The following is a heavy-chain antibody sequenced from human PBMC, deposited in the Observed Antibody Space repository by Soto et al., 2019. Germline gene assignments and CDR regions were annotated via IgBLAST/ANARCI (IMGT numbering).Heavy chain of an antibody. D-gene: IGHD3-16*01. CDR1: GSSLTNTY. J-gene: IGHJ5*02. Sequence: GASVKVSCKASGSSLTNTYVSWVRQATVQGLEWMGWMNPGSGDTGYAQKFQGRVTMTRDISTATAYMELSSLRSDDTATYYCARMATFCSLNWFDPWGQGTLVSVSS. V-gene: IGHV1-8*01. CDR3: ARMATFCSLNWFDP. CDR2: MNPGSGDT.